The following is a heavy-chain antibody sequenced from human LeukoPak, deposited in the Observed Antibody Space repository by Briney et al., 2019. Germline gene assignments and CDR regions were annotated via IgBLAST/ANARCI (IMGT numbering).Heavy chain of an antibody. Sequence: PGESLKISCKGSGNSLTNYWIGWVRQMPGKGLEWMGIIYPGDSETRNSPSFQGQVTISADKSISTAYLQWSSLKASDTAMYYCASLTGTYFDYWGQGTLVTVSS. J-gene: IGHJ4*02. V-gene: IGHV5-51*01. D-gene: IGHD7-27*01. CDR3: ASLTGTYFDY. CDR1: GNSLTNYW. CDR2: IYPGDSET.